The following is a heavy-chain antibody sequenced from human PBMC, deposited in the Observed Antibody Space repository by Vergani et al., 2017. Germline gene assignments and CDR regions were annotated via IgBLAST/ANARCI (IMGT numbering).Heavy chain of an antibody. CDR1: GYTFTSYA. CDR2: INTNTGNP. CDR3: ARDKYYDILTGYLGRDGMDV. D-gene: IGHD3-9*01. Sequence: QVQLVQSGSELKKPGASVKVSCKASGYTFTSYAMNWVRQAPGQGLEWMGWINTNTGNPTYAQGFTGRFVFSLDTSVSTAYLQISSLKAADTAVYYCARDKYYDILTGYLGRDGMDVWGQGTTVTVSS. V-gene: IGHV7-4-1*02. J-gene: IGHJ6*02.